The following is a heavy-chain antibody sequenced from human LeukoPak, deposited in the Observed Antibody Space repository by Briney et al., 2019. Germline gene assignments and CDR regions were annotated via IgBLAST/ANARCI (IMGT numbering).Heavy chain of an antibody. Sequence: SETLSLTGTVSGGSISSYYWSWIRQPAGKGLEWIGPTYTSGSTNYNPSPKRRVTLSVATSKTQSSLKRGAVTATATPAYYCAREGYSSRWPFDYRGEGTLVTVSS. CDR2: TYTSGST. CDR3: AREGYSSRWPFDY. D-gene: IGHD6-13*01. V-gene: IGHV4-4*07. CDR1: GGSISSYY. J-gene: IGHJ4*02.